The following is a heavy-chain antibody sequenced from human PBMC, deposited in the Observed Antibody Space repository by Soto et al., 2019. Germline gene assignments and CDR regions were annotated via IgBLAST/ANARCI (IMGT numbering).Heavy chain of an antibody. CDR3: ASPLFSGPEYYHHYRLAV. CDR1: GYSFTSYW. J-gene: IGHJ6*02. CDR2: IDPSDSYT. D-gene: IGHD3-10*01. Sequence: GESLKISCKGSGYSFTSYWISWVRQMPGKGLEWMGRIDPSDSYTNYSPSFQGHVTISADKSISTAYLQWSSLKASDTAMYYCASPLFSGPEYYHHYRLAVWGQGITVTVSS. V-gene: IGHV5-10-1*01.